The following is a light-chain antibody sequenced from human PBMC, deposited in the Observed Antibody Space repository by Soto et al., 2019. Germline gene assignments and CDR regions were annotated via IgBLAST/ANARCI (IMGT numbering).Light chain of an antibody. CDR2: DAS. CDR1: QSVSTY. Sequence: EILFTQSPGYLSLSPGGRATLSCRASQSVSTYLAWYQQKPGQAPRLLIYDASNRATGIPARFSGSGSGTDFTLTISSLEPEDFAVYYCQQRSNWPSITFGQGTRLEIK. J-gene: IGKJ5*01. CDR3: QQRSNWPSIT. V-gene: IGKV3-11*01.